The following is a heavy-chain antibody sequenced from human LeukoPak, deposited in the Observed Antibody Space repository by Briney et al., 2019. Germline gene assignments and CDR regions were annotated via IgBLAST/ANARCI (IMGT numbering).Heavy chain of an antibody. V-gene: IGHV3-7*01. CDR2: IRQDGGQT. CDR1: ELTFSGYW. D-gene: IGHD3-10*01. J-gene: IGHJ4*02. CDR3: ARDGRSSGSFDY. Sequence: GGSLRLSCAASELTFSGYWMNWVRQAPGKGLQWVGNIRQDGGQTHYSDSVKGRFTISRDNAKRSLYLQMNSLRPEDTAVYYCARDGRSSGSFDYWGQGTLVTVSS.